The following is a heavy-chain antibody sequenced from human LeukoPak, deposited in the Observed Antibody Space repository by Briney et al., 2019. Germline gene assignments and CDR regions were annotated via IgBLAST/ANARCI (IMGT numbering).Heavy chain of an antibody. D-gene: IGHD3-22*01. CDR2: INHSGST. Sequence: SETLSLTCAVYGGSFSGYYWSWIRQPPGKGLEWIGEINHSGSTNYNPSLKSRVTISVDTSKNQFSLKLSSVTAADTAVYYCARDGQQYTMIVGGTHAFDIWGQGTMVTVSS. CDR1: GGSFSGYY. CDR3: ARDGQQYTMIVGGTHAFDI. V-gene: IGHV4-34*01. J-gene: IGHJ3*02.